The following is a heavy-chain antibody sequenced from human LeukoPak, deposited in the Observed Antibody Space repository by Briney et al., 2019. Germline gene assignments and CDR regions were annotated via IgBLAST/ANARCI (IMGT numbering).Heavy chain of an antibody. J-gene: IGHJ4*02. Sequence: PGGSLRLSCAASGFTFSSYAMSWVRQAPGKGLEWVSAISGSGGSPYYADSVKGRFTISRDNSKNTLYLQMNRLRAEDTAVYYCARGHSSSSGSPDYWGQGTLVTVSS. D-gene: IGHD6-6*01. CDR3: ARGHSSSSGSPDY. CDR1: GFTFSSYA. CDR2: ISGSGGSP. V-gene: IGHV3-23*01.